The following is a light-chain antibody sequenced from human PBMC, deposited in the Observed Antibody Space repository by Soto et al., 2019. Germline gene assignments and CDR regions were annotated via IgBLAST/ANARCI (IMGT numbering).Light chain of an antibody. CDR1: SSNIGSNA. V-gene: IGLV1-44*01. J-gene: IGLJ3*02. CDR3: AAWDDSLNGPV. CDR2: NND. Sequence: QSVLTQPPSASGTPGQRVTISCSGSSSNIGSNAVNWYDQVPGTAPKVVIYNNDQRPSGVPDRLSGSKSGTSASLAISGLQSEDEADYYCAAWDDSLNGPVFGGGTKLTVL.